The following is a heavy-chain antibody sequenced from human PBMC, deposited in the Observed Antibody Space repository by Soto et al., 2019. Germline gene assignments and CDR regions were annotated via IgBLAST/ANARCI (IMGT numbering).Heavy chain of an antibody. D-gene: IGHD2-15*01. CDR3: PKGRRDKGRITNFDY. V-gene: IGHV3-23*01. Sequence: GGFLRLSCAASGFTFTSYAMSWVRQAPGKWLEWVSAISGSGGSTYYADSVKGRFTISRDNSKNTLYLQMNSLRAEDTAVYYCPKGRRDKGRITNFDYWGQGTLVTVSS. CDR1: GFTFTSYA. CDR2: ISGSGGST. J-gene: IGHJ4*02.